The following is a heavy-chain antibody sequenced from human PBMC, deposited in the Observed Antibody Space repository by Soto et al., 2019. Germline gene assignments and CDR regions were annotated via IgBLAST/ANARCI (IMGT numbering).Heavy chain of an antibody. Sequence: QEQLVESGGGVVQPGRSLRVSCAASGFSFSSYGIHWVRQTPGKGLEWVAVISYDGNNKYYADSVKGRFTISRDNSKNTMYLQMNSLRTEATAVYYCAKDRESLRNYYYRMHVWGQGTTVTVSS. J-gene: IGHJ6*02. V-gene: IGHV3-30*18. CDR1: GFSFSSYG. CDR2: ISYDGNNK. CDR3: AKDRESLRNYYYRMHV. D-gene: IGHD3-10*01.